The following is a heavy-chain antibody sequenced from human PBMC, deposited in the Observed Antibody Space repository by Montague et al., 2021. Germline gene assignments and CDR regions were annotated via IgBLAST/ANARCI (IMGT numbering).Heavy chain of an antibody. CDR2: IFHNGST. CDR3: ARVAAWGYYDTSGPNWFDP. D-gene: IGHD3-22*01. V-gene: IGHV4-4*02. CDR1: GGSISSNNW. J-gene: IGHJ5*02. Sequence: SDTVSLTSAVSGGSISSNNWWTWVRQAPGKGLEWIGEIFHNGSTTYSPSLKSRVTISMDKSKNQFPLKLTSVTAADTAVYYCARVAAWGYYDTSGPNWFDPWGQGTLVTVSS.